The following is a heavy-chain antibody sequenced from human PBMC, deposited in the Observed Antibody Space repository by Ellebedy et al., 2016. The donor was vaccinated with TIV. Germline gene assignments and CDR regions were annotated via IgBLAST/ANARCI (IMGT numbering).Heavy chain of an antibody. D-gene: IGHD3-10*01. J-gene: IGHJ5*02. CDR2: INPDSGGT. Sequence: AASVKVSCKASGYTFTGYYIHWVRQAPGQGLEWMGWINPDSGGTNFAQKFQDSVTMTRNTSISTAYMELSSLRSEDTAVYYCAGGSQFDPWGQGTLVTVSS. V-gene: IGHV1-2*02. CDR3: AGGSQFDP. CDR1: GYTFTGYY.